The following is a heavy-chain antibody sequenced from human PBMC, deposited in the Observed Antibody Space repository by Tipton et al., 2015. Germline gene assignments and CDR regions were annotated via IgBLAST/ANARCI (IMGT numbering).Heavy chain of an antibody. Sequence: LRLSCTVSGGSISSSSYYWGWIRQPPGKGLEWIGSMYYSGYTYYNPSLKSRVSMSVDTSKNQISLRMMSVTAADTAVYYCARGNANSSSWHFDFWGQGTKVIVSP. CDR1: GGSISSSSYY. V-gene: IGHV4-39*07. CDR2: MYYSGYT. CDR3: ARGNANSSSWHFDF. D-gene: IGHD6-13*01. J-gene: IGHJ4*02.